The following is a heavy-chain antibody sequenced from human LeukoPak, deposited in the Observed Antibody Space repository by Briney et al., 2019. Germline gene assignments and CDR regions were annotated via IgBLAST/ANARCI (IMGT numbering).Heavy chain of an antibody. J-gene: IGHJ4*02. D-gene: IGHD1-14*01. Sequence: PSETLSLTCTVSGDSISSNYWTWIRQPPGKGLECIRYLYYSGSTNYNPSLKSRVTISVDTSKNRFSLKLSSVTAADTAVYYCARARNEYYFDYWGQGTLVTVSS. CDR3: ARARNEYYFDY. V-gene: IGHV4-59*01. CDR1: GDSISSNY. CDR2: LYYSGST.